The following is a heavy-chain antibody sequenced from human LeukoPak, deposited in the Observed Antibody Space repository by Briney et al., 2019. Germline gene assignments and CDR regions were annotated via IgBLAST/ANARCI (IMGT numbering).Heavy chain of an antibody. Sequence: SETLSLTCTVSAGSFSSYYWNWIRQPPGEGPEWIGFIYYSGSTNYNPSLKSRVTISVDTSKNQFSLKLRSVTAADTAVYYCARQRADSYLLRYFDYFDYWGQGTLVTVSS. V-gene: IGHV4-59*08. CDR2: IYYSGST. D-gene: IGHD3-9*01. CDR1: AGSFSSYY. J-gene: IGHJ4*02. CDR3: ARQRADSYLLRYFDYFDY.